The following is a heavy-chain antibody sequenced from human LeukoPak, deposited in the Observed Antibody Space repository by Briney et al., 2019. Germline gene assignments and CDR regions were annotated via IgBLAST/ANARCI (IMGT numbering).Heavy chain of an antibody. CDR1: GFTFSSYS. D-gene: IGHD6-13*01. Sequence: PGGSLRLSCAASGFTFSSYSINWVRQAPGKGLEWVSSISSSSSYIYYADSVKGRFTISRDNAKNSLYLQMNSLRAEDTAVYYCARGGGMANYYYYYMDVWGKGTTVTVSS. V-gene: IGHV3-21*01. CDR2: ISSSSSYI. J-gene: IGHJ6*03. CDR3: ARGGGMANYYYYYMDV.